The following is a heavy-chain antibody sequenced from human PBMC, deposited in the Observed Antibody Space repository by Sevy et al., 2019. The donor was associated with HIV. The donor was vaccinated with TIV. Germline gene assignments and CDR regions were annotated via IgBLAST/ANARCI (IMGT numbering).Heavy chain of an antibody. V-gene: IGHV4-39*01. CDR1: GGSISSSSYY. D-gene: IGHD1-1*01. CDR3: ARLDSNEWFDP. CDR2: IYYSGST. J-gene: IGHJ5*02. Sequence: SETLSLTCTVSGGSISSSSYYWGWIRQPPGKGLEWIGSIYYSGSTYYNPSLKSRVTISVDTSKNQFSLKLSSVTAADTAVYYCARLDSNEWFDPRGQGTLVTVSS.